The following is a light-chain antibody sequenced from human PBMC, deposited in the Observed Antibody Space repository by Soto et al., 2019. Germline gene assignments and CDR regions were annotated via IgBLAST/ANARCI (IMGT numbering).Light chain of an antibody. J-gene: IGKJ1*01. CDR1: QSVSSD. V-gene: IGKV3-15*01. CDR3: QQYSDWPRT. CDR2: HAS. Sequence: EIVMTQSPAALSVSPGQRATLSCRASQSVSSDLAWYQQKPGQSPRLLIYHASARATGVPARISGSWSGKEFTLTIRSLQSEDFAVYYRQQYSDWPRTFGQGTKVDIK.